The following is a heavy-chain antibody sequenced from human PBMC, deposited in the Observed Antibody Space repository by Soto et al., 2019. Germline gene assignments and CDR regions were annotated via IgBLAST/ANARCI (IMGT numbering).Heavy chain of an antibody. J-gene: IGHJ4*02. CDR3: ARSGSGSGWL. V-gene: IGHV4-61*01. CDR1: GGSVSSGHFY. D-gene: IGHD6-19*01. CDR2: IYYSGST. Sequence: SETLSLTCTVSGGSVSSGHFYWSWIRQPPGKGLEWIGYIYYSGSTKYNPSLRSRVTISVDTSKNQFSLKLTSVTAADTAVYYCARSGSGSGWLGGQGTLVTVSS.